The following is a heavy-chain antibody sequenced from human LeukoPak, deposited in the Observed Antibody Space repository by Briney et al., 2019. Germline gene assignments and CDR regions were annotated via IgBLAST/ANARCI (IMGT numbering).Heavy chain of an antibody. CDR2: IIPILGIA. J-gene: IGHJ6*02. Sequence: ASVKVSCKASGGTFSSYAISWVRQAPGQGLEWMGRIIPILGIANYAQKFQGRVTITADKSTSTAYMELSSLRSEDTAVYYCASSAVVVVAATPAIPPYYYGMDVWGQGTTVTVCS. V-gene: IGHV1-69*04. CDR3: ASSAVVVVAATPAIPPYYYGMDV. D-gene: IGHD2-15*01. CDR1: GGTFSSYA.